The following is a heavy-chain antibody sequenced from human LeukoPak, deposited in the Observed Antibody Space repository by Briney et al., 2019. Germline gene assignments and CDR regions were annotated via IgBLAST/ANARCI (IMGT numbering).Heavy chain of an antibody. CDR2: TKEDGSER. Sequence: PGGSLRLSCAASGFTFSSYWMSWARQAPGKGLEWVATTKEDGSERYYVDSVKGRFTISRDNAKNSAYLQMNSLRAEDTAVYYCVRDRSRGYYWGQGTLVTVSS. J-gene: IGHJ4*02. D-gene: IGHD3-22*01. CDR3: VRDRSRGYY. CDR1: GFTFSSYW. V-gene: IGHV3-7*01.